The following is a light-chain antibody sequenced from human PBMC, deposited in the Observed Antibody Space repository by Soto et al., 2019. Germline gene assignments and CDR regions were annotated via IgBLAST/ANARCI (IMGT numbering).Light chain of an antibody. J-gene: IGLJ3*02. Sequence: QYVLTQPPSVSGAPGQRVTISCTGSSSNIGAGYDVHWYQQVPGTAPKLLIYGNSKRPTGVPDRFSGSKSGTSASLAITGLQAEDEADYYCQSYDRSLSGWVFGGGTKLTVL. CDR2: GNS. CDR3: QSYDRSLSGWV. CDR1: SSNIGAGYD. V-gene: IGLV1-40*01.